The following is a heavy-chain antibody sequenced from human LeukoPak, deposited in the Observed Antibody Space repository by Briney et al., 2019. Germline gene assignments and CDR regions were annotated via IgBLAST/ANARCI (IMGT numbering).Heavy chain of an antibody. CDR3: ARLSNDVLTNYRKIDGFDV. D-gene: IGHD1-1*01. Sequence: SETLSLTCAVYGGSFSGYYWSWIRQPPGKGLEWIGEVNHGGSTNYNPSLKSRVTISADTSKNQFSLKLSSVTAADTAVYYCARLSNDVLTNYRKIDGFDVWGQGTMVTVSS. J-gene: IGHJ3*01. CDR2: VNHGGST. CDR1: GGSFSGYY. V-gene: IGHV4-34*01.